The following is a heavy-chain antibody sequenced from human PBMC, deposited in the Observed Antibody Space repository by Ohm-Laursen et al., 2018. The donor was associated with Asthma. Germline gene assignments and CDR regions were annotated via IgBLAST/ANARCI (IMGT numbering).Heavy chain of an antibody. J-gene: IGHJ4*02. CDR2: IDGSGGST. CDR3: ASCGGDCFYFDY. V-gene: IGHV3-23*01. D-gene: IGHD2-21*02. CDR1: GFTFNKHH. Sequence: SLRLSCTASGFTFNKHHMTWVRQAPGKGLEWVSAIDGSGGSTYYADSVKGRFTISRDNSKNTLYLQMNSLRAEDTAVYYCASCGGDCFYFDYWGQGALVTVPS.